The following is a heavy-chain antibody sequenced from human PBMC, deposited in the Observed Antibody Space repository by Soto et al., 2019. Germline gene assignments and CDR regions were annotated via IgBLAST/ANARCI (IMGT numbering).Heavy chain of an antibody. CDR2: IRTDANTHAT. Sequence: QLVESGGALVQPGESLKLSCAASGFSFSGSAIQWVRQAPGKGLEWVGRIRTDANTHATAYAASVTGRFTISRDDSRNTAYLQMNSLKTEDTAVYFCTRRQFYYFGLDVWGQGTMVIVSS. V-gene: IGHV3-73*02. D-gene: IGHD6-19*01. CDR1: GFSFSGSA. CDR3: TRRQFYYFGLDV. J-gene: IGHJ6*02.